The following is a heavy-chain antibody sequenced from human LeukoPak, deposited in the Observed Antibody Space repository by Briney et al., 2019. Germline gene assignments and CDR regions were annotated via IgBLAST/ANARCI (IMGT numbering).Heavy chain of an antibody. Sequence: GGSLRLSCAASGFTFSNYWMSWVRQAPGKGLEWVANIHQDGNEKYHVDSVKGRFTISRDNTKNVLYLQMNSLRAEDTAVYYSARGDDFSGDYWGQGTLVTVSS. J-gene: IGHJ4*02. CDR3: ARGDDFSGDY. D-gene: IGHD2-21*02. V-gene: IGHV3-7*04. CDR2: IHQDGNEK. CDR1: GFTFSNYW.